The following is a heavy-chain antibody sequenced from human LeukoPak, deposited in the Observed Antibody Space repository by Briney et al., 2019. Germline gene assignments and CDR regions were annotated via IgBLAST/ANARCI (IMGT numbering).Heavy chain of an antibody. J-gene: IGHJ3*02. CDR2: IHYSGST. CDR3: ARDEGRGAFEI. V-gene: IGHV4-59*01. Sequence: SETLSLTCTVSGGSISSSYWSWIRQPPGKGLEWIGYIHYSGSTNYNTSLKSRVTISVDTSKNQFSLKLSSVTAADTAVYYCARDEGRGAFEIWGQGTMVTVSS. CDR1: GGSISSSY.